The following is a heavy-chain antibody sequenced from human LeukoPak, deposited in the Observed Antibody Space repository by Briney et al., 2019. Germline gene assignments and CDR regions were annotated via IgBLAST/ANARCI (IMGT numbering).Heavy chain of an antibody. Sequence: SVNVSCKASGYTFTRYGISGLRQAPAQGLAWMCCICDYNGNTNYAQKLQGRVTMTKDTSTSTAYMELRSLRSDDTAVYYCASCPRTWDIVATITGCNYWGQGTLVTVSS. CDR2: ICDYNGNT. V-gene: IGHV1-18*01. J-gene: IGHJ4*02. CDR3: ASCPRTWDIVATITGCNY. CDR1: GYTFTRYG. D-gene: IGHD5-12*01.